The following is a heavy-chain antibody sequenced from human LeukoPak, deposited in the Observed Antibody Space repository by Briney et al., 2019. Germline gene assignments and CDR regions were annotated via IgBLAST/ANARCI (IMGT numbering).Heavy chain of an antibody. Sequence: ASVKVSCKASGYTFTSYAMNWVRQAPGQGLEWMGWINTNTGNPTYAQGFTGRFVFSLDTSVSTAYLQISSLKAEDTAVYYCARVWYFDWWGPYGMDVWGQGTTVTVSS. D-gene: IGHD3-9*01. J-gene: IGHJ6*02. CDR2: INTNTGNP. V-gene: IGHV7-4-1*02. CDR1: GYTFTSYA. CDR3: ARVWYFDWWGPYGMDV.